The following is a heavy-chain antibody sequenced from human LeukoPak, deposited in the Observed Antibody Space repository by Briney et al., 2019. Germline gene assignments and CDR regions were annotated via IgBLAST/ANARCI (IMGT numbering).Heavy chain of an antibody. CDR2: FDPEDGET. CDR1: GYTLTELS. D-gene: IGHD1-26*01. CDR3: ATTVGAIPYFDY. Sequence: ASVKVSCKVSGYTLTELSMHWVRQAPGKGIEWMGGFDPEDGETIYAQKFQGRVTMTEDTSTDTAYMELSSLRSEDTAVYYCATTVGAIPYFDYWGQGTLVTVSS. V-gene: IGHV1-24*01. J-gene: IGHJ4*02.